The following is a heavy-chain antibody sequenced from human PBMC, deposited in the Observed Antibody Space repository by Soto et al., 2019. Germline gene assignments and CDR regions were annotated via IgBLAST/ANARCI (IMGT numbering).Heavy chain of an antibody. CDR1: GFTFSTYA. D-gene: IGHD2-8*01. V-gene: IGHV3-23*01. J-gene: IGHJ3*02. Sequence: PGGSLRLSCAASGFTFSTYAMNWVRQAPGKGLEWVSAISANGAYTYYADSVKGRFTISRDNSVNALYLQMNSVRIEDTAVYYCAHPRGYGVFDAYDIWGQGTMVTVSS. CDR2: ISANGAYT. CDR3: AHPRGYGVFDAYDI.